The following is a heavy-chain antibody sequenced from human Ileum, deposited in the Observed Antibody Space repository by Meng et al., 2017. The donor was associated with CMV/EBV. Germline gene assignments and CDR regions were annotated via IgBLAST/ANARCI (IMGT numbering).Heavy chain of an antibody. J-gene: IGHJ4*02. D-gene: IGHD2-21*01. CDR3: AREIPLCGGDCNDS. Sequence: GESLKISCAASGFTFSNYWMHWVRQAPGEGLVWVSRINSDGTSAAYADSVTGRFTISRDNVKNTLYLQMNSLRADDTGIYYCAREIPLCGGDCNDSWGQGTLVTVSS. CDR1: GFTFSNYW. CDR2: INSDGTSA. V-gene: IGHV3-74*01.